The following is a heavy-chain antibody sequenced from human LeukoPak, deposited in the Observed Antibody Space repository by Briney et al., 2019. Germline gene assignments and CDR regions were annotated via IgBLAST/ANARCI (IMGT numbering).Heavy chain of an antibody. Sequence: GGSLRLSCAASGFTFNNYGMHWVRQAPGKGLEWVAFIRYNGNNQYYADSVKGRFTISRDNSKNTLYLQMNSLRAEDTAVYYCAKDLPSGIVGAYWGQGTMVTVSS. CDR3: AKDLPSGIVGAY. D-gene: IGHD1-26*01. CDR1: GFTFNNYG. J-gene: IGHJ3*01. CDR2: IRYNGNNQ. V-gene: IGHV3-30*02.